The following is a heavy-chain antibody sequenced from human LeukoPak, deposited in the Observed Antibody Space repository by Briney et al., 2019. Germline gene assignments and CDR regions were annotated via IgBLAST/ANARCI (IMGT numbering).Heavy chain of an antibody. J-gene: IGHJ4*02. V-gene: IGHV1-18*01. CDR2: ISAYNGNT. CDR1: GYTFTSYG. Sequence: ASVKVSCKASGYTFTSYGISWVRQAPGQGLEWMGWISAYNGNTNYAQKLQGRVTMTTDTSTSTAYMELSSLRSEDTAVYYCARAEKMLVFDYWGQGTLVTVSS. CDR3: ARAEKMLVFDY. D-gene: IGHD6-6*01.